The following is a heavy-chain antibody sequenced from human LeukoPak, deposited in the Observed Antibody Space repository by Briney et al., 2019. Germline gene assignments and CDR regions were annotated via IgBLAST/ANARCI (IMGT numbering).Heavy chain of an antibody. CDR1: GGSISSYY. J-gene: IGHJ4*02. D-gene: IGHD3-22*01. CDR2: INHSGST. V-gene: IGHV4-34*01. CDR3: ARLIMGSGYYYRIDY. Sequence: SETLSLTCTVSGGSISSYYWSWIRQPPGKGLEWIGEINHSGSTNYNPSLKSRVTTSVDTSKNQFSLKLSSVTAADTAVYYCARLIMGSGYYYRIDYWGQGTLVTVSS.